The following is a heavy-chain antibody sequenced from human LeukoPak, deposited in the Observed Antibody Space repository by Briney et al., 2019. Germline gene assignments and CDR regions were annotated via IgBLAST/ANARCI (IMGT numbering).Heavy chain of an antibody. CDR1: GFTFSSYA. J-gene: IGHJ4*02. D-gene: IGHD6-6*01. Sequence: GGSLRLSCAASGFTFSSYAMSWVRQAPGKGLEWVSAISGSGGSTYYADSVKGRFTISRDNSKNTLYLQMNSLRAEDTAVYYCAKSPVAARRPYYFDYWGQGTLVTVSS. CDR2: ISGSGGST. CDR3: AKSPVAARRPYYFDY. V-gene: IGHV3-23*01.